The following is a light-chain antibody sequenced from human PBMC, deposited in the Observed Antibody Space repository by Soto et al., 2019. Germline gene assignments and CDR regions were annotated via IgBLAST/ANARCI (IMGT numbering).Light chain of an antibody. CDR3: QQYGNSPPYT. CDR1: QTVSNNY. V-gene: IGKV3-20*01. J-gene: IGKJ2*01. Sequence: EVVLTQSPGTLSLSPGERATLSCRASQTVSNNYLAWYQQKPGQAPRLLIFGSSDRATGTPDRFSGSGSGTDFTLTISRLEPEDFAVYYCQQYGNSPPYTFGQGTKLEIK. CDR2: GSS.